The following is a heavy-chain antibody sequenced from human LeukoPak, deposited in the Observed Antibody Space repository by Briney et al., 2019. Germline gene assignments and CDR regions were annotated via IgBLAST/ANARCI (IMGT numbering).Heavy chain of an antibody. J-gene: IGHJ6*02. Sequence: SETLSLTCTVSGGSISSSSYYWGWIRQPPGKGLEWIGSIYYSGSTYYNPSLKSRVTISVDTSKNQFSLKLSSVTAADTAVYYCAREYSSSAGYYYGMDVWGQGTTVTVSS. CDR1: GGSISSSSYY. V-gene: IGHV4-39*01. D-gene: IGHD6-6*01. CDR2: IYYSGST. CDR3: AREYSSSAGYYYGMDV.